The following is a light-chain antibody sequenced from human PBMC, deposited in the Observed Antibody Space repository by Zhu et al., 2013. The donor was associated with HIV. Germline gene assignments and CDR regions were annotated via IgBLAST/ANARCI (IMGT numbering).Light chain of an antibody. Sequence: DIQMTQSPSTLSASVGDRVTITCRASETINTWLAWYQQKPGKAPEVLIYQASSLQSGVPSRFSGSGSGTEFTLTISSLQPDDFATYYCQQYNSYPLTFGGGTRVEIK. J-gene: IGKJ4*01. CDR2: QAS. V-gene: IGKV1-5*03. CDR1: ETINTW. CDR3: QQYNSYPLT.